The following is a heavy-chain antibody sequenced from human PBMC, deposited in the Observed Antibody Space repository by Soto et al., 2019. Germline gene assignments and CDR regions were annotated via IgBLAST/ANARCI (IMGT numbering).Heavy chain of an antibody. D-gene: IGHD5-18*01. CDR3: ARRQLARREDNWFDP. CDR1: GGSFSGYY. V-gene: IGHV4-34*01. J-gene: IGHJ5*02. CDR2: INHSGST. Sequence: PSETLSLTCAVYGGSFSGYYWSWIRQPPGKGLEWIGEINHSGSTNYNPSLKSRVTISVDKSKNQFSLKLSSVTAADTAVYYCARRQLARREDNWFDPWGQGTLVTVSS.